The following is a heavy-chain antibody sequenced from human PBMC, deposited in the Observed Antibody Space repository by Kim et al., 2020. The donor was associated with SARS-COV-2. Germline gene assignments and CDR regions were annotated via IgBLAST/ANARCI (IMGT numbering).Heavy chain of an antibody. V-gene: IGHV4-39*01. CDR3: ARHFPSQQLVQGFLWF. D-gene: IGHD6-6*01. CDR1: GGSISSSSYY. CDR2: IYYSGST. J-gene: IGHJ5*01. Sequence: SETLSLTCTVSGGSISSSSYYWGWIRQPPGKGLEWIGSIYYSGSTYYNPSLKSRVTISVDTSKNQFSLKLSSVTAADTAVYYCARHFPSQQLVQGFLWF.